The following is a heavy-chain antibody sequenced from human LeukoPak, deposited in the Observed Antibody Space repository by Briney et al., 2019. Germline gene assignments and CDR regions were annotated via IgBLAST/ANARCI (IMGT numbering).Heavy chain of an antibody. CDR2: ISGSSSTI. Sequence: GGSLRLSCAASGFTFSSDSMNWVRQAPGKGLEWVSYISGSSSTIYYADSVKGRFTISRDNAKNSLYLQMNSLRAEDTAVYYCATPFDYWGQGTLVTVSS. J-gene: IGHJ4*02. V-gene: IGHV3-48*01. CDR3: ATPFDY. CDR1: GFTFSSDS.